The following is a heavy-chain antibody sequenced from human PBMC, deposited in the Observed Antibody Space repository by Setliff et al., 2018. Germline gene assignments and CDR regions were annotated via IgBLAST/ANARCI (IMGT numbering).Heavy chain of an antibody. CDR1: GVSISANHY. Sequence: PSETLSLTCTVSGVSISANHYWGWIRQPPGKGLEWIGSISYDGNTYYNPSLNSRVTISADTSKNQFSVRLNSVTAADTAIYYCARTYYYASGRSGYYYYYYYMDVWGKGTTVTVSS. CDR3: ARTYYYASGRSGYYYYYYYMDV. CDR2: ISYDGNT. D-gene: IGHD3-10*01. V-gene: IGHV4-39*01. J-gene: IGHJ6*03.